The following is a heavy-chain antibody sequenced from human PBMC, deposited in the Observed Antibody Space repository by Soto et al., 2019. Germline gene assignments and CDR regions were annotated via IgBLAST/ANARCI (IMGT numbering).Heavy chain of an antibody. CDR3: ARDSAAGTYYYYGMDV. CDR2: IYYSGST. CDR1: DGSISRGDYY. V-gene: IGHV4-30-4*01. J-gene: IGHJ6*02. D-gene: IGHD6-13*01. Sequence: PSETLSLTCTVSDGSISRGDYYWSWIRQSPGKGLEWIGYIYYSGSTYYNPSLKSRVTISVDTSKNQFSLKLSSVTAADTAVYYCARDSAAGTYYYYGMDVWGQGTTVTVSS.